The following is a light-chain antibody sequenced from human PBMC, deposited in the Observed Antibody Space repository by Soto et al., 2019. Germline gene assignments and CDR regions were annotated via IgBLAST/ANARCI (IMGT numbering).Light chain of an antibody. CDR1: QSISSY. CDR2: AAS. V-gene: IGKV1-39*01. J-gene: IGKJ2*01. CDR3: QQSYSTSVT. Sequence: DIQMAQSPSSLSASVGDRVTITCRASQSISSYLNWYQQKPGKAPKLLIYAASSLQSGVPSRFSGSGSGTDFTLTISSLQTEDFATYYCQQSYSTSVTFGQGTKLEIK.